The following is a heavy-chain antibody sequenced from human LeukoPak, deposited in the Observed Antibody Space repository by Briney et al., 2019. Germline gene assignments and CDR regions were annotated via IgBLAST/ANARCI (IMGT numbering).Heavy chain of an antibody. V-gene: IGHV5-51*01. CDR3: ARLVTLTDYISFYALDV. J-gene: IGHJ6*04. CDR1: GYSFTSYW. D-gene: IGHD2-2*01. Sequence: GESLKISCKGSGYSFTSYWIGWVRQMPGKGLEWMGIIYPGDSDTRYSPSFQGQVTISAHKSISTAYLQWSSLKASDTAMYYCARLVTLTDYISFYALDVWGKGTMVTISS. CDR2: IYPGDSDT.